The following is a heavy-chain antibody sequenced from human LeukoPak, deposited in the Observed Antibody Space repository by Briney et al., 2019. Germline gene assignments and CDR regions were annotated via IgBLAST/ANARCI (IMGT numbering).Heavy chain of an antibody. V-gene: IGHV4-59*01. CDR2: AYYSGTT. CDR1: GGYIGKFY. D-gene: IGHD3-16*01. CDR3: ARSDYYGLGSYNWFFDL. J-gene: IGHJ2*01. Sequence: SETLSLTCSVSGGYIGKFYWSWIRQSPGMGLEWTGYAYYSGTTRYNRSFRGRVSMSADDSRNLFSLRLRSVTAADTAVYYCARSDYYGLGSYNWFFDLWGRGTLVTVSS.